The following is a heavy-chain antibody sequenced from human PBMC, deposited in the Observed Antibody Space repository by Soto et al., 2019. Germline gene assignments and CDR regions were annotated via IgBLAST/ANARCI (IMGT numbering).Heavy chain of an antibody. Sequence: GESLKISCNGSGYSFTSYWISWVRQMPGTGLEWMGRIDPSDSYTNYSPSFQGHVTISADKSISTAYLQWSSLKASDTAMYYCARHHGYGSIRPDYWGQGNLVTVSS. V-gene: IGHV5-10-1*01. CDR3: ARHHGYGSIRPDY. CDR1: GYSFTSYW. J-gene: IGHJ4*02. D-gene: IGHD3-10*01. CDR2: IDPSDSYT.